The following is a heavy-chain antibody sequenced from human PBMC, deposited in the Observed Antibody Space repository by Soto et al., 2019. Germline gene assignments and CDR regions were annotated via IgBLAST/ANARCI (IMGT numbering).Heavy chain of an antibody. J-gene: IGHJ5*02. CDR1: GDSISSSNNY. V-gene: IGHV4-30-4*01. Sequence: QVQLQESGPGLVKPSQTLSLTCTVSGDSISSSNNYWSWIRQPPGGGLEWIGFISYSGTTSYSPSLKRRLAISLDTSKNQFSLSLSSVTAADTAVYYCARGRGYSYGLDPWGQGTLVTVSS. CDR3: ARGRGYSYGLDP. D-gene: IGHD5-18*01. CDR2: ISYSGTT.